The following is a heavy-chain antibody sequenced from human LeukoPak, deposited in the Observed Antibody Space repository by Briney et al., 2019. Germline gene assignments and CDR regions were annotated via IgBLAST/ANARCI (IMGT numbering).Heavy chain of an antibody. CDR1: GFIFRDYY. Sequence: PGGSLRLSCATSGFIFRDYYMIWIRQTPGKGLECISYINPVGATIYYADSVKGRFTISRDNAENSLYLEMISLRAEDTAVYHCARDMGIVTGYYVDYWGPGTLVTVSS. D-gene: IGHD3-9*01. J-gene: IGHJ4*02. V-gene: IGHV3-11*04. CDR3: ARDMGIVTGYYVDY. CDR2: INPVGATI.